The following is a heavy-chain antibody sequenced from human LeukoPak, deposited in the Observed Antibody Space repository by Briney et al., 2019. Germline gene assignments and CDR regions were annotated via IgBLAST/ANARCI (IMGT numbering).Heavy chain of an antibody. CDR1: GFTFSSYA. V-gene: IGHV3-23*01. CDR2: ISGSGGST. J-gene: IGHJ5*02. CDR3: AKDGYSGYFNWFDP. D-gene: IGHD5-12*01. Sequence: GGSLRLSCAASGFTFSSYAMSGVRQAPGKGLEWVSAISGSGGSTYYADSVKGRFTISRDNSKNTLYLQMNSLRAEDTAVYYCAKDGYSGYFNWFDPWGQGTLVTVSS.